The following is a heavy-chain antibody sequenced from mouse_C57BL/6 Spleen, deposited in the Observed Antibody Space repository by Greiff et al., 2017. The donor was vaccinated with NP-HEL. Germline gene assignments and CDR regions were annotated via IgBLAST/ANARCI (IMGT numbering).Heavy chain of an antibody. CDR2: ISSGSSTI. CDR3: ARGPDYGSSPYWYFDV. J-gene: IGHJ1*03. Sequence: EVKLVESGGGLVKPGGSLKLSCAASGFTFSDYGMHWVRQAPEKGLEWVAYISSGSSTIYYADTVKGRFTISRDNAKNTLFLQMTSLRSEDTAMYYCARGPDYGSSPYWYFDVWGTGTTVTVSS. CDR1: GFTFSDYG. V-gene: IGHV5-17*01. D-gene: IGHD1-1*01.